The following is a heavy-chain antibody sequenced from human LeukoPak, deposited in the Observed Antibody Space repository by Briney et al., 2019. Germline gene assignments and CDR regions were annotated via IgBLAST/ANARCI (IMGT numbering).Heavy chain of an antibody. Sequence: SETLSLTCTVSGGSVNSGGYFWSWIRQPPGKRLEWIGYIFYSGSTNYNPSLKSRVTISIDKSKNQFFLNLSSVTAADTAVYYCAQDGGRGTGWSTIDYWGQGTLVTVSS. CDR2: IFYSGST. J-gene: IGHJ4*02. CDR1: GGSVNSGGYF. V-gene: IGHV4-61*08. D-gene: IGHD6-19*01. CDR3: AQDGGRGTGWSTIDY.